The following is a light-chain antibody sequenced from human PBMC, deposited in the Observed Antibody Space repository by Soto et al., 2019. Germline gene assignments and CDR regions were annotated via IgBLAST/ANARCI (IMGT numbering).Light chain of an antibody. CDR3: QQYGTSPLT. Sequence: EIVLTQSPGTLSLSPGERATLSCRASQSVSSGYLAWYQQKPGQAPRLLIYGASSRATGIPDRFSGSGSGTDFTLTISRLEPEDFAVYSCQQYGTSPLTFGGGTKVEIK. V-gene: IGKV3-20*01. CDR1: QSVSSGY. CDR2: GAS. J-gene: IGKJ4*01.